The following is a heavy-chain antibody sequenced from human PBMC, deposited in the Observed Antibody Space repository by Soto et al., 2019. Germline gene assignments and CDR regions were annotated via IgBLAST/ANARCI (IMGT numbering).Heavy chain of an antibody. J-gene: IGHJ4*02. CDR1: GGSFSGYF. CDR3: ARGWEWDIVATLGY. V-gene: IGHV4-34*01. Sequence: QVQLQQWGAGLLKPSETLSLTCAVYGGSFSGYFWSWIRQPPGKGLEWIGEINHSGSTNYNPSLKSRVTISVDTSKNQFSLKLSSVTAADTAVYYRARGWEWDIVATLGYWGQGTLVTVSS. CDR2: INHSGST. D-gene: IGHD5-12*01.